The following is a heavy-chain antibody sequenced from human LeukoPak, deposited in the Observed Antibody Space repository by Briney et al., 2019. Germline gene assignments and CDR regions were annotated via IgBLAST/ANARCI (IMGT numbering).Heavy chain of an antibody. CDR1: SGSISSYY. V-gene: IGHV4-4*07. D-gene: IGHD3-10*01. J-gene: IGHJ4*02. CDR2: IYTSGSI. Sequence: PSENLSLTCTVSSGSISSYYWSRIPQPAGKGLEWIGRIYTSGSINYNPSLKSRVTMSVDTPKNQFSLKLSSVTAADTAVYYCARTVGDYIDYWGQGTLVSVS. CDR3: ARTVGDYIDY.